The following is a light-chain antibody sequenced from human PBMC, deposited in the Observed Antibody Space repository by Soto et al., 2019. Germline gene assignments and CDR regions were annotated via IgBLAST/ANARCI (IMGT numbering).Light chain of an antibody. CDR1: QRVKSGY. CDR2: GAS. Sequence: EIVLTQSPGTLSLSPGERATLSCRASQRVKSGYLAWYQQKPGQPPRLLISGASSMATGIPDRFSGSGSGTDFTLTISGLEPEDFAVYYCQQYGTSHMYTFGQGTKLEIK. V-gene: IGKV3-20*01. CDR3: QQYGTSHMYT. J-gene: IGKJ2*01.